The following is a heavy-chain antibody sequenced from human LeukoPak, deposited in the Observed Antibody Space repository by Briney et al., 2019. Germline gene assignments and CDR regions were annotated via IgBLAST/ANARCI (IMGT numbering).Heavy chain of an antibody. CDR2: IKQDGSEK. D-gene: IGHD1-1*01. V-gene: IGHV3-7*03. CDR1: GFTFSVYW. J-gene: IGHJ6*03. CDR3: ARVLRLERPYYYYYMDV. Sequence: GGSLRLSCAASGFTFSVYWMGWVRQAPGKGLEWVANIKQDGSEKYYVDSVKGRFTISRDNAKNSLYLQMNSLRAEDTALYHCARVLRLERPYYYYYMDVWGKGTTVTISS.